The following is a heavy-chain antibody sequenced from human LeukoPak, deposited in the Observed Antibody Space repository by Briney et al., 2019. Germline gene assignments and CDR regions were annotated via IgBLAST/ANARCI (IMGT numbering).Heavy chain of an antibody. Sequence: ASVKVSCKASGDTFSSYAISWVRQAPGQGLEWMGWISAYNGNTNYAQKLQGRVTMTTDTSTSTAYMELRSLRSDDTAVYYCARQYEQWLVSWGQGTLVTVSS. CDR1: GDTFSSYA. V-gene: IGHV1-18*01. J-gene: IGHJ5*02. CDR3: ARQYEQWLVS. D-gene: IGHD6-19*01. CDR2: ISAYNGNT.